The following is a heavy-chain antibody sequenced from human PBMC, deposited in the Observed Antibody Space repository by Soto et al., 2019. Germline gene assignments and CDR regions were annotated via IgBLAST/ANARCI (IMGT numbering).Heavy chain of an antibody. CDR1: GFTFSSYA. CDR3: AGQPGYYGSGSYNYYFDY. CDR2: ISYDGSNK. V-gene: IGHV3-30-3*01. J-gene: IGHJ4*02. D-gene: IGHD3-10*01. Sequence: GGSLRLSCAASGFTFSSYAMHWVRQAPGKGLEWVAVISYDGSNKYYADSVKGRFTISRDNSKNTLYLQMNSLRAEDTAVYYCAGQPGYYGSGSYNYYFDYWGQGTLVTVSS.